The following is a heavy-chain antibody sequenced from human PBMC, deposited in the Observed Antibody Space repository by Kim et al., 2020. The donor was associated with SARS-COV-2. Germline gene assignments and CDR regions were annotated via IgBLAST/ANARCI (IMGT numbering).Heavy chain of an antibody. D-gene: IGHD3-10*01. Sequence: KMRVPISVDTSKNQFSLKLSSVTAADTAVYYCARDPKGDMVRGVISRFDPWGQGTLVTVSS. V-gene: IGHV4-34*01. CDR3: ARDPKGDMVRGVISRFDP. J-gene: IGHJ5*02.